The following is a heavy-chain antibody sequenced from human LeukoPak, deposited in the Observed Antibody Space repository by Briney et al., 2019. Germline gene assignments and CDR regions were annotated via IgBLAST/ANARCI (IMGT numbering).Heavy chain of an antibody. V-gene: IGHV4-34*01. Sequence: SETLSLTCAVYGGSFSGYYWSWIRQPPGKGLEWIGEINHSGSTNYNPSLKSRVTISVDTSKNQFSLKLSSVTAADTAVNYCARYRKGHIVVAFPRAFDIWGQGTMVTVSS. CDR2: INHSGST. CDR1: GGSFSGYY. CDR3: ARYRKGHIVVAFPRAFDI. J-gene: IGHJ3*02. D-gene: IGHD2-21*01.